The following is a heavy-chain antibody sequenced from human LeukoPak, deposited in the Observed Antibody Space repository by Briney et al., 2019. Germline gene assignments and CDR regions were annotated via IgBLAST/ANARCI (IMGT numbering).Heavy chain of an antibody. CDR3: ARAHYDFWSGYYMSYYFDY. V-gene: IGHV4-39*07. D-gene: IGHD3-3*01. J-gene: IGHJ4*02. CDR2: IYYSGST. Sequence: PSETLSLTCTVSGGSISSSSYYWGWIRQPPGKGLEWIGSIYYSGSTYYNPSLKSRVTISVDTSKNQFSLKLSSVTAADTAVYYCARAHYDFWSGYYMSYYFDYWGQGTLVTVSS. CDR1: GGSISSSSYY.